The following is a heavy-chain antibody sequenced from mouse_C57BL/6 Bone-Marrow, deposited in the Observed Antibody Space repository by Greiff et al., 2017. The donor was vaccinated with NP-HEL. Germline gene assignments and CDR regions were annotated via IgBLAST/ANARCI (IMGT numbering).Heavy chain of an antibody. J-gene: IGHJ2*01. CDR3: AKNGLPYYFDY. CDR1: GYTFTSYW. V-gene: IGHV1-59*01. Sequence: QVQLQQPGAELVRPGTSVKLSCKASGYTFTSYWMHWVKQRPGQGLEWIGVIDPSDSYTNYNQKFKGKATLTVDTSSSTAYMQLSSLTSEDSAVYYCAKNGLPYYFDYWGQGTTLTVSS. D-gene: IGHD1-2*01. CDR2: IDPSDSYT.